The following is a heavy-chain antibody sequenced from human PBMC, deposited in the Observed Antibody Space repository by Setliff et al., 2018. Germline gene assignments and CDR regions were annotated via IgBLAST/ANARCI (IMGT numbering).Heavy chain of an antibody. D-gene: IGHD3-10*01. CDR1: GFTYNNCW. J-gene: IGHJ4*02. CDR2: INPDGSEK. V-gene: IGHV3-7*03. CDR3: AKDRPQGVNGRSLDY. Sequence: GGSLRLSCGASGFTYNNCWVSWVRQAPGKGLEWLASINPDGSEKYYVDSVKGRFTISRDNAKNSLSLQMNSLRTEDTAVYYCAKDRPQGVNGRSLDYWGRGALVTVSS.